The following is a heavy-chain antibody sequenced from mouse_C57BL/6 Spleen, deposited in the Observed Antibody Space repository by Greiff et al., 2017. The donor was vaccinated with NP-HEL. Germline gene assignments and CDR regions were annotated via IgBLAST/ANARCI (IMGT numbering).Heavy chain of an antibody. CDR2: IYPGSGNT. CDR3: ARGSNYQGFDV. V-gene: IGHV1-76*01. Sequence: QVQLKESGAELVRPGASVKLSCKASGYTFTDYYINWVKQRPGQGLEWIARIYPGSGNTYYNEKFKGKATLTAEKSSSTAYMQLSSLTSEDSAVYFCARGSNYQGFDVWGTGTTVTVSS. CDR1: GYTFTDYY. D-gene: IGHD2-5*01. J-gene: IGHJ1*03.